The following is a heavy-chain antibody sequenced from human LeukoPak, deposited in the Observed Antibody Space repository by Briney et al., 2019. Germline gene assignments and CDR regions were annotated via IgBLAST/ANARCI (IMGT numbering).Heavy chain of an antibody. Sequence: PGGSLRLSCAASGFTFSSYEMNWVRQAPGKGLEWVSYISSSGSTIYYADSVKGRFTISRDNTKNMVFLQMNSLRAEDTALYYCARLEMAYNSHAFDIWGQGTMVTVSS. CDR3: ARLEMAYNSHAFDI. D-gene: IGHD5-24*01. J-gene: IGHJ3*02. V-gene: IGHV3-48*03. CDR2: ISSSGSTI. CDR1: GFTFSSYE.